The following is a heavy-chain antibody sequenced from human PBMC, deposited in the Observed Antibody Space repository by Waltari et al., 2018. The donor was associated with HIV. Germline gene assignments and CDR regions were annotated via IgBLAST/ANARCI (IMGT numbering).Heavy chain of an antibody. Sequence: QITLKESGPTLVKPTQTLTLTCTFSGFSLRTSEVGVGWIRQPPGKALEWLAVIYWNDDKRYSPSLKRRLTITKDTSKNQVVLTMTNMDPVDTATYYCAHTYYGSGSHYWGQGTLVTVSS. D-gene: IGHD3-10*01. V-gene: IGHV2-5*01. J-gene: IGHJ4*02. CDR2: IYWNDDK. CDR1: GFSLRTSEVG. CDR3: AHTYYGSGSHY.